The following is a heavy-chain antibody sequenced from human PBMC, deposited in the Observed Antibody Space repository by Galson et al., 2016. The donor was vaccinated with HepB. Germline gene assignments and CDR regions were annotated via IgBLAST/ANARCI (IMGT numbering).Heavy chain of an antibody. Sequence: SGYTFTSYHITWVRQAPGQGLEWMGWISPYNGNTYYAQKLQGRVTLTTDTSTSTAYMELRSLGSDDTAVYYCTRTYYYGAGSFSKNFDYWGQGTLVTVSS. J-gene: IGHJ4*02. V-gene: IGHV1-18*01. CDR3: TRTYYYGAGSFSKNFDY. D-gene: IGHD3-10*01. CDR2: ISPYNGNT. CDR1: GYTFTSYH.